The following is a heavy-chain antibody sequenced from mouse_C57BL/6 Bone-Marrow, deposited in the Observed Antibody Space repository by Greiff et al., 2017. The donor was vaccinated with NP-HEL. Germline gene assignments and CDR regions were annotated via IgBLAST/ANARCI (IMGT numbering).Heavy chain of an antibody. CDR2: IHPNSGST. J-gene: IGHJ3*01. V-gene: IGHV1-64*01. CDR3: ARGDWEGPRFAY. CDR1: GYTFTSYW. Sequence: QVQLQQPGAELVKPGASVKLSCKASGYTFTSYWMHWVKQRPGQGLEWIRMIHPNSGSTNYNEKFKSKATLTVDKSSSTAYMQLSSLTSEDSAVYYCARGDWEGPRFAYWGQGTLVTVSA. D-gene: IGHD4-1*01.